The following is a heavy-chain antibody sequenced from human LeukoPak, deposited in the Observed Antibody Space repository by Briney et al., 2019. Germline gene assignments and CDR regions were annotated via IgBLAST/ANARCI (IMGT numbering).Heavy chain of an antibody. J-gene: IGHJ4*02. Sequence: PGDSLRLSCVAAGFTFNIYPMTWVRQSPEKGLEWVSTIGTGGDTYYADSVKGRFTISRDDSKTTLYLQMHSLRAEDTAVYYCAKSRVVDRRGYFDYWGQGTLVTVSS. CDR2: IGTGGDT. V-gene: IGHV3-23*01. CDR1: GFTFNIYP. D-gene: IGHD2-15*01. CDR3: AKSRVVDRRGYFDY.